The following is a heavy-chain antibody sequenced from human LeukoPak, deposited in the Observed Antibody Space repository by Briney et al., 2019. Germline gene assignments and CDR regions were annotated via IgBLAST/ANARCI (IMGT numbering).Heavy chain of an antibody. J-gene: IGHJ6*02. CDR1: GYTFTSYG. D-gene: IGHD6-13*01. CDR2: ISAYNGNT. V-gene: IGHV1-18*01. Sequence: ASVKVSCKASGYTFTSYGISWVRQAPGQGLEWMGWISAYNGNTNYAQKLQGRVTITADKSTSTAYMELSSLRSEDTAVYYCARDDGSSWYGSGYYGMDVWGQGTTVTVSS. CDR3: ARDDGSSWYGSGYYGMDV.